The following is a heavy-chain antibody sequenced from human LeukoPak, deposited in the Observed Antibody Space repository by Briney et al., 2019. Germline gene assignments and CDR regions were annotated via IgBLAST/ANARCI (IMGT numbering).Heavy chain of an antibody. CDR1: GYTFTSYG. CDR2: ISPYNGNT. V-gene: IGHV1-18*01. J-gene: IGHJ4*02. CDR3: ARGGVGYYKGFDY. D-gene: IGHD3-9*01. Sequence: ASVKVSCKTSGYTFTSYGISWVRQAPGPGLEWMGWISPYNGNTNFAQNLQGRVTMTTDTSTRTAYMELRSLRSDDTAVYYCARGGVGYYKGFDYWGQGTLVTVSS.